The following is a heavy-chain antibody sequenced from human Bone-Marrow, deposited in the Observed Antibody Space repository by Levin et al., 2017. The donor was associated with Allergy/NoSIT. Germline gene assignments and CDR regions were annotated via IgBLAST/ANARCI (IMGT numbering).Heavy chain of an antibody. CDR2: ISSDGVSI. Sequence: GGSLRLSCAASGFTFSTQAMSWVRQSPEKGLEWVSVISSDGVSIFYADSVKGRFTISRDNSKKTLYLQMNSLRVEDTAVYYCAKGGLGRYCSGGSCRDYWGQGVLVSVSS. CDR1: GFTFSTQA. J-gene: IGHJ4*02. V-gene: IGHV3-23*01. D-gene: IGHD2-15*01. CDR3: AKGGLGRYCSGGSCRDY.